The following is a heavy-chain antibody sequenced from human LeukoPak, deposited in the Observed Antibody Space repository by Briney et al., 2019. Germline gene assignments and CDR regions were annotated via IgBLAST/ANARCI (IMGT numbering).Heavy chain of an antibody. CDR3: ARVPXNYHXGMDV. J-gene: IGHJ6*02. CDR2: TYYRSKWYN. Sequence: SQTLSLTCAISGDHISSYTSAWNWIRQSPSRGLEWLGRTYYRSKWYNEYAVSVKSRITLNSDTSKNQFSLQLNSVTPEDTAVYYCARVPXNYHXGMDVXXXGTTVXVSS. CDR1: GDHISSYTSA. V-gene: IGHV6-1*01.